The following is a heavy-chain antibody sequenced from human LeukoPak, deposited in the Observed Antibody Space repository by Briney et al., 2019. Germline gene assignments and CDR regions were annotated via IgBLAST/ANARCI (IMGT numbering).Heavy chain of an antibody. V-gene: IGHV3-7*01. CDR1: GFTFSSYW. CDR2: IKQDGSEK. J-gene: IGHJ4*02. D-gene: IGHD3-22*01. CDR3: AREYYYDSSGYYAD. Sequence: PGGSLRLSCAASGFTFSSYWMSWVRQAPGKGLEWVANIKQDGSEKYYVDSVKGRFTISRDNAKNTLYLQMNSLRAEDTAVYYCAREYYYDSSGYYADWGQGTLVTVSS.